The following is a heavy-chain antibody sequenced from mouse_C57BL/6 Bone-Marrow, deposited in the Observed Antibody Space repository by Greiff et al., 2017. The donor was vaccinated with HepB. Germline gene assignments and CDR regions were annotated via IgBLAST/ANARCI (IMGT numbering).Heavy chain of an antibody. Sequence: ESGPGLVKPSQSLSLTCSVTGYSITSGYYWNWIRQFPGNKLEWMGYISYDGSNNYNPSLKNRISITRDTSKNQFFLKLNSVTTEDTATYYCARRPRDVWGTGTTVTVSS. CDR2: ISYDGSN. J-gene: IGHJ1*03. CDR3: ARRPRDV. CDR1: GYSITSGYY. V-gene: IGHV3-6*01.